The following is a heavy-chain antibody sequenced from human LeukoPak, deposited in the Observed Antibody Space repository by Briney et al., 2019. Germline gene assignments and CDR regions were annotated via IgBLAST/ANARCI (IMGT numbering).Heavy chain of an antibody. V-gene: IGHV3-30*19. J-gene: IGHJ4*02. D-gene: IGHD6-19*01. CDR3: ARGSGKYSSGTFDY. CDR2: ILSDGNYK. CDR1: GFTFNSFA. Sequence: GGSLRLSCAASGFTFNSFAMHWVRQAPGKEQEHLAFILSDGNYKYYADSVRGRFTISRDNSKNTLYLQMNSLRAEDTSVYYCARGSGKYSSGTFDYWGQGTLVTVSS.